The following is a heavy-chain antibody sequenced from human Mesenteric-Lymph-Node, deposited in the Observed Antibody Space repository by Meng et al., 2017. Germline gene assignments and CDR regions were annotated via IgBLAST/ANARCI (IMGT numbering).Heavy chain of an antibody. D-gene: IGHD4-11*01. V-gene: IGHV3-23*01. J-gene: IGHJ4*02. CDR2: ISGSGVST. CDR1: GFTFNNYA. CDR3: ARETGYRNYDY. Sequence: GGSLRLSCAASGFTFNNYAMSWVRQAPGRGLEWVSAISGSGVSTFYADSVKGRFTISRDNSKNTLYVQMNSLRAEDTAVYYCARETGYRNYDYWGQGTLVTVSS.